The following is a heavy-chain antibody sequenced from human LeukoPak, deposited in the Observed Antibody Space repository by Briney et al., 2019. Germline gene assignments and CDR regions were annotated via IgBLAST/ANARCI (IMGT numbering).Heavy chain of an antibody. J-gene: IGHJ4*02. D-gene: IGHD3-22*01. Sequence: SETLSLTCTVSGGSIRSYYWSWIRQPPGKGLEWIGYIYYSGSTNYNPSLKSRVTISVNTSKSQFSLKLSSVTAADTAVYYCARDSGYYYGHDYWGQGTLVTVSS. V-gene: IGHV4-59*01. CDR3: ARDSGYYYGHDY. CDR2: IYYSGST. CDR1: GGSIRSYY.